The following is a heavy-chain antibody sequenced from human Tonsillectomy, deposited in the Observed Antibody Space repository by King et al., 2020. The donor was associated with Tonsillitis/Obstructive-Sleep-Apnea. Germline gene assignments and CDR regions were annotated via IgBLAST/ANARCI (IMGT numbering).Heavy chain of an antibody. J-gene: IGHJ3*02. CDR2: TNYRSNGYY. Sequence: QVQLQQSGPGLVKPSQTLSLTCAISGDSVSSNSAAWNWIRQAPSRGLEWLGRTNYRSNGYYYYAVSLKSRITINPDTSKNQFSLQLNSVTPEDTAVYYCAGAAPSELAHDAFDIWGQGTMVTVSS. CDR3: AGAAPSELAHDAFDI. D-gene: IGHD6-6*01. V-gene: IGHV6-1*01. CDR1: GDSVSSNSAA.